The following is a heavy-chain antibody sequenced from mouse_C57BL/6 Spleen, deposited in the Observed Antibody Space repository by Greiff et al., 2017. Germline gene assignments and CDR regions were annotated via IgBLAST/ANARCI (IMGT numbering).Heavy chain of an antibody. CDR2: ISDGGSYT. CDR3: ARDGDYYGSSYGY. D-gene: IGHD1-1*01. J-gene: IGHJ2*01. V-gene: IGHV5-4*01. CDR1: GFTFSSYA. Sequence: VQLKESGGGLVKPGGSLKLSCAASGFTFSSYAMSWVRQTPEKRLEWVATISDGGSYTYYPDNVKGRFTISRDNAKNNLYLQMSHLKSEDTAMYYCARDGDYYGSSYGYWGQGTTLTVSS.